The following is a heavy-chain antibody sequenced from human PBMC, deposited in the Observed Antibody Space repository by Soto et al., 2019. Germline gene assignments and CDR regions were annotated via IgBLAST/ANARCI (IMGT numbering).Heavy chain of an antibody. CDR3: ARANTFGEWAYNWFDP. D-gene: IGHD3-10*01. CDR2: INPSGGST. CDR1: GYTFTSYY. V-gene: IGHV1-46*03. J-gene: IGHJ5*02. Sequence: QVQLVQSGAEVKKPGASVKVSCKASGYTFTSYYMHWVRQAPGQGLEWMGIINPSGGSTSYAQKFQGRVTMTRDTSTSTVYIELSSLRSEDTDVYYCARANTFGEWAYNWFDPWGQGTLVTVSS.